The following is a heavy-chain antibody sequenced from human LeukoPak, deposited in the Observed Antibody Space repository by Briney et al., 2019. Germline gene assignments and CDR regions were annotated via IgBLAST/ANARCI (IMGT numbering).Heavy chain of an antibody. CDR2: IWYDGSNK. CDR1: GFMFSSNW. V-gene: IGHV3-33*08. CDR3: ARDYEFGYCSGGSCSTGLGY. J-gene: IGHJ4*02. Sequence: GGSLRLSCAASGFMFSSNWISWVRLAPGKGLEWVAVIWYDGSNKYYADSMKGRFTISRDNSKNTLYLQMNSLRAEDTAVYYCARDYEFGYCSGGSCSTGLGYWGQGTLVTVSS. D-gene: IGHD2-15*01.